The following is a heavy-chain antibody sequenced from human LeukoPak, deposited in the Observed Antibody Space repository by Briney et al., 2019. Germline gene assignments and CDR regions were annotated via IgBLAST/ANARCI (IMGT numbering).Heavy chain of an antibody. CDR1: GFTFSSYG. D-gene: IGHD6-19*01. CDR3: SKASSGGWSPFDY. Sequence: PGGSLRLSCAASGFTFSSYGMHWVRQAPGKGLEWVAVIRYDGSNKYYADSVKGRFTISRDNSKNTLSLQMNSLRAEDTAVYYCSKASSGGWSPFDYWGQGTLVTVSS. CDR2: IRYDGSNK. V-gene: IGHV3-30*02. J-gene: IGHJ4*02.